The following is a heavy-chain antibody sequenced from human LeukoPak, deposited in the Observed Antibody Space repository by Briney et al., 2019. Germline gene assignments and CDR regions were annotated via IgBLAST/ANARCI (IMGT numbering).Heavy chain of an antibody. CDR2: IWYDGSNK. V-gene: IGHV3-33*01. CDR3: ARTGVCSSTSCYHNSFDP. J-gene: IGHJ5*02. Sequence: GGSLRLSGAASGFTFSSYGMHWVRQAPGKGLEWVAVIWYDGSNKYYADSVKGRSTISRDNSKNTLYLQMDSLRAEDTAVYYCARTGVCSSTSCYHNSFDPWGQGTLVTVSS. D-gene: IGHD2-2*01. CDR1: GFTFSSYG.